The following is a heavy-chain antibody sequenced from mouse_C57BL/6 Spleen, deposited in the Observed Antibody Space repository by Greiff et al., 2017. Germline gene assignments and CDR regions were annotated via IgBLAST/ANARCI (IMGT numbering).Heavy chain of an antibody. CDR1: GYTFTSYW. CDR3: AKGLRGPAWFAY. Sequence: QVQLKQPGAELVRPGSSVKLSCKASGYTFTSYWMDWVKQRPGQGLEWIGNIYPSDSETHYNQKFKDKATLTVDKSSSTAYMQLSSLTSEDSAVYYCAKGLRGPAWFAYWGQGTLVTVSA. CDR2: IYPSDSET. J-gene: IGHJ3*01. V-gene: IGHV1-61*01. D-gene: IGHD2-4*01.